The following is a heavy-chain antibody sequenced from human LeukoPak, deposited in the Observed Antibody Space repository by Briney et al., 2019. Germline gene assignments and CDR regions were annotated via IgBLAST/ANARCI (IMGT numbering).Heavy chain of an antibody. D-gene: IGHD6-6*01. CDR1: GYTFTGYY. V-gene: IGHV1-2*02. CDR2: INPNSGGT. J-gene: IGHJ6*03. CDR3: ARAGAAREGDYYYYYMDV. Sequence: ASVKVSCKASGYTFTGYYMHWVRQAPGQGLEWMGWINPNSGGTNYAQKFQGRVTMTRDTSISTAYMELSRLRSDDTAVYYCARAGAAREGDYYYYYMDVWGKGTTVTVSS.